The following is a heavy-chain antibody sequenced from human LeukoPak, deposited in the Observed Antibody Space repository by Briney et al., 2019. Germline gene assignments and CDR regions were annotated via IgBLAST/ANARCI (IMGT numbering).Heavy chain of an antibody. J-gene: IGHJ4*02. V-gene: IGHV3-23*01. D-gene: IGHD6-13*01. Sequence: GGSLTLSCAASGFTFSSYGMSWVRQAPGKGLEWVSAISGSGGSTYYADSVKGRFTISRDNSKNTLYLQMNSLRAEDTAVYYCAKARRAAAGSEMDYWGQGPLVTVSS. CDR1: GFTFSSYG. CDR3: AKARRAAAGSEMDY. CDR2: ISGSGGST.